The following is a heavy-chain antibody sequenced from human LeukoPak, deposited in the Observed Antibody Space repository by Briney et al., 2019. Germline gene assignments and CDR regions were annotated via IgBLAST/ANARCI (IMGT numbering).Heavy chain of an antibody. CDR3: ARYNWNDAARHFDY. CDR2: IYYSGST. J-gene: IGHJ4*02. V-gene: IGHV4-59*12. D-gene: IGHD1-20*01. CDR1: GGSISSYY. Sequence: KPSETLSLTCTVSGGSISSYYWSWIRQPPGRGLEWIGYIYYSGSTNYNPSLKSRVTMSVDTSKNQFSLQLNSVTPEDTAVYYCARYNWNDAARHFDYWGQGTLVTVSS.